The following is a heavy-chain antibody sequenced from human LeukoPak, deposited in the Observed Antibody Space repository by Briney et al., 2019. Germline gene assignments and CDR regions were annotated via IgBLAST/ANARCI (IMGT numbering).Heavy chain of an antibody. V-gene: IGHV1-46*03. J-gene: IGHJ3*02. CDR3: ARADSSGFAFDI. CDR2: INPSGGST. Sequence: ASVKVSCKASGYTFTSYYMHWVRQAPGQGLEWMGIINPSGGSTSYAQKFQGRVTMTRDTSTSTVYMELSSLRSENTAVYYCARADSSGFAFDIWGQGTMVTVSS. CDR1: GYTFTSYY. D-gene: IGHD3-22*01.